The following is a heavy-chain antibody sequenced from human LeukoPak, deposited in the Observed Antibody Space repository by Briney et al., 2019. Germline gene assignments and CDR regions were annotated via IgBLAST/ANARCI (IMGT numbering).Heavy chain of an antibody. V-gene: IGHV3-48*02. D-gene: IGHD3-10*01. Sequence: GGSLRLSCAASGFTFSSYEMNWVRQAPGKGLEWVSYISSSSNTIYYADSVKGRFTISKDNAKNSLYLQMNSLRDGDTAVYYCARDVTFYYGSHDFDYWGQGTLVTVSS. CDR3: ARDVTFYYGSHDFDY. CDR2: ISSSSNTI. J-gene: IGHJ4*02. CDR1: GFTFSSYE.